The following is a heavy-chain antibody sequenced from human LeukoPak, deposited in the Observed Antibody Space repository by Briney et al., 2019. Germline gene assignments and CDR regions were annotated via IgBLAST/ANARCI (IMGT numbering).Heavy chain of an antibody. CDR1: GFTVSSNY. V-gene: IGHV3-53*01. Sequence: WGSLRLSCAASGFTVSSNYMSWVRQAPGKGLEWVSVIYSGGSTYYADSVKGRFTISRDNSKNTLYLQMNSLRAEDTAVYYCARAHIDYYDSSGYYSGFDYWGQGTLVTVSS. CDR2: IYSGGST. J-gene: IGHJ4*02. D-gene: IGHD3-22*01. CDR3: ARAHIDYYDSSGYYSGFDY.